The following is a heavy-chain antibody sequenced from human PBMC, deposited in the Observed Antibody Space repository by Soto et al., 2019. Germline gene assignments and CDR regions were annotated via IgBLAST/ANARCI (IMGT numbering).Heavy chain of an antibody. CDR2: ISGSGGST. Sequence: GGSLRLSCAATGFTFNSYAMTWVRQTPGKGLEWVSGISGSGGSTYYADSVKGRFTISGDNSKNTLYLQMNSLSAEDTAVYYCAKRLGSGWSYYFDSWGQGTLVTVSS. J-gene: IGHJ4*02. V-gene: IGHV3-23*01. CDR3: AKRLGSGWSYYFDS. CDR1: GFTFNSYA. D-gene: IGHD6-19*01.